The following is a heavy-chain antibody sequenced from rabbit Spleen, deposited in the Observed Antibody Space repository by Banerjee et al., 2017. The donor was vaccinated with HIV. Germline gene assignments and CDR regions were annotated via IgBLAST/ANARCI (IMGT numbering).Heavy chain of an antibody. Sequence: QQQLEESGGGLVKPGGTLTLTCTASGFSFNHIYWICWVRQAPGKGLEWITCIDTGDGDTYYANWAKGRFTISKTSSTTVTLQMPSLTAADTATYFCARNYVSAFDPWGQGTLVTVS. D-gene: IGHD1-1*01. V-gene: IGHV1S45*01. CDR1: GFSFNHIYW. CDR2: IDTGDGDT. CDR3: ARNYVSAFDP. J-gene: IGHJ2*01.